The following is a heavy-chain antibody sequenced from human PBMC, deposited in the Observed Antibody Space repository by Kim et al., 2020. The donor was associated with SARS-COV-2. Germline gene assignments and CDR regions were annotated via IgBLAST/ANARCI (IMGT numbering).Heavy chain of an antibody. V-gene: IGHV3-23*01. Sequence: GGSLRLFCEASGFTFSSYTMGWVRQPPGKGLEWVSDISGRAGTAGATYYSVSVKGRFTISRDNSKNTLYLQMNSLRVDDTALYYCARAGSASYYDYWGQGTLVTVSS. CDR1: GFTFSSYT. CDR2: ISGRAGTAGAT. J-gene: IGHJ4*02. CDR3: ARAGSASYYDY. D-gene: IGHD3-10*01.